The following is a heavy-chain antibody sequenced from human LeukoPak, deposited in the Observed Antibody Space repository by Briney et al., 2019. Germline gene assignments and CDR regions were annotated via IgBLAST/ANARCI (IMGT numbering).Heavy chain of an antibody. J-gene: IGHJ4*02. D-gene: IGHD4-23*01. Sequence: GGSLRLSCAASGFTFSSYAMTWVRQGPGKGLEWVSPIDTRGATFYADSVKGRFTISRDNSKNTLYLQMNSLRDEDTALYYCAKKATVITPGNYFDYWGQGTLVPVSS. CDR1: GFTFSSYA. CDR3: AKKATVITPGNYFDY. CDR2: IDTRGAT. V-gene: IGHV3-23*01.